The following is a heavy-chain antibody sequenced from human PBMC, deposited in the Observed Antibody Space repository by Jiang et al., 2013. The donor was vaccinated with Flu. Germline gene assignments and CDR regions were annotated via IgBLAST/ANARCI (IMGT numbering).Heavy chain of an antibody. J-gene: IGHJ2*01. V-gene: IGHV5-51*01. D-gene: IGHD5-24*01. CDR1: GYTFTNYW. CDR3: ARIAAERAIITGNLWYFDI. CDR2: IYPDDSET. Sequence: GAEVKKPGESLRISCKGSGYTFTNYWIAWVRQVPGKGLEWMGIIYPDDSETRYSLSFQGQVTISIDKSISTAYLQWSSLKASDTAMYYCARIAAERAIITGNLWYFDIWGRGTLVLVSS.